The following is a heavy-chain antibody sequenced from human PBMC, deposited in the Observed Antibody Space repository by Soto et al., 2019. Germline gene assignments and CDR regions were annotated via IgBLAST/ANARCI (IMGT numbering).Heavy chain of an antibody. CDR2: ISAHKGNT. Sequence: QVHLVQSGAEVKKPGASVKVSCKGSGYTFTSYGITWVRQAPGQGLEWMGWISAHKGNTNYAQKLQGSVTVTRDTSTSTAYMELSSLRSDDTAVYYCARGRYGDYWGQGALVTVSS. V-gene: IGHV1-18*01. CDR1: GYTFTSYG. D-gene: IGHD1-1*01. CDR3: ARGRYGDY. J-gene: IGHJ4*02.